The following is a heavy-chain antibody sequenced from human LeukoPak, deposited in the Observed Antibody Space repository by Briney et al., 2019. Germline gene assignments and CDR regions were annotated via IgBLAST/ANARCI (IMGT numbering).Heavy chain of an antibody. CDR1: GFTFSNYA. V-gene: IGHV3-20*04. D-gene: IGHD3-22*01. CDR2: INWNGGST. Sequence: PGGSLRLSCAASGFTFSNYAMSWVRRAPGKGLEWVSGINWNGGSTGYADSVKGRFTISRDNAKNSLYLQMNSLRAEDTALYYCARDKWEYYYDSSGYYYYFDYWGQGTLVTVSS. CDR3: ARDKWEYYYDSSGYYYYFDY. J-gene: IGHJ4*02.